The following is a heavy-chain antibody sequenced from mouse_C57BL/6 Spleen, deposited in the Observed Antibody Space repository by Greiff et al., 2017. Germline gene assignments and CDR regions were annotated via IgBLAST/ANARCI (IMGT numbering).Heavy chain of an antibody. Sequence: VKLVESGPGLVAPSQSLSITCTVSGFSLTSYGVHWVRQPPGKGLEWLVVIWSDGSTTYNSALKSRLSISKDNSKSQVFLKMNSLQTDDTAMYYCARHGSPSYYGKYYYAMDYWGQGTSVTVSS. J-gene: IGHJ4*01. CDR2: IWSDGST. V-gene: IGHV2-6-1*01. CDR3: ARHGSPSYYGKYYYAMDY. CDR1: GFSLTSYG. D-gene: IGHD2-10*01.